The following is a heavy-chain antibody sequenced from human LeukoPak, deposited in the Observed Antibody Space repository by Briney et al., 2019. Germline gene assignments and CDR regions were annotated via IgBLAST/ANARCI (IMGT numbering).Heavy chain of an antibody. Sequence: PGGSLRLSCAASGFTFSSYCMSWVRQAPGKGLEWVANIKQGGSEKYYVDSVKGRFTISRDNAKNSLYLQMNSLRAEDTAVYYCARAGLGWLGYYDSIHYFDYWGQGTLVTVSS. D-gene: IGHD3-22*01. V-gene: IGHV3-7*01. CDR1: GFTFSSYC. CDR2: IKQGGSEK. J-gene: IGHJ4*02. CDR3: ARAGLGWLGYYDSIHYFDY.